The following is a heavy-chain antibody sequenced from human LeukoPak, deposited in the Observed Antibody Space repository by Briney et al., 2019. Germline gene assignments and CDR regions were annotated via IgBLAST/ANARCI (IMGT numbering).Heavy chain of an antibody. D-gene: IGHD5-18*01. V-gene: IGHV3-7*01. Sequence: GGSLRLSCAASGFTFSSYWMSWVRQAPGKGLEWVANIKQDGSEKYYVDSVKGRFTISRDNAKNSLYLQMNSLRAEDTAVYYCARDLPIHTAMVESNGFDYWGQGTLVTVSS. J-gene: IGHJ4*02. CDR1: GFTFSSYW. CDR3: ARDLPIHTAMVESNGFDY. CDR2: IKQDGSEK.